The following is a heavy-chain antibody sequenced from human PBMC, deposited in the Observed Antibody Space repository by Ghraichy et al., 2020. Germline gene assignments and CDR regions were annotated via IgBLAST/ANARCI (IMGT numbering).Heavy chain of an antibody. V-gene: IGHV3-48*02. CDR3: ARDQCGGDCYLDY. Sequence: GGSLRLSCAASGFTFSSYSMNWVRQAPGKGLEWVSYISSSSRMIYYADSVKGRFTISRDNAKNSLYLQMNSLRDEDTAVYYCARDQCGGDCYLDYWGQGTLVTVSS. CDR2: ISSSSRMI. J-gene: IGHJ4*02. D-gene: IGHD2-21*02. CDR1: GFTFSSYS.